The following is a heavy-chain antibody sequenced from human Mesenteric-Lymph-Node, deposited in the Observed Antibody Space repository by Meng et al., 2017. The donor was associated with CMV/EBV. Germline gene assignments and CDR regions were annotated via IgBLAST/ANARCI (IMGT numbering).Heavy chain of an antibody. D-gene: IGHD2/OR15-2a*01. V-gene: IGHV3-23*01. CDR2: ISGSGGGGGA. J-gene: IGHJ3*01. Sequence: GGSLRLSCAASGFTFSSYAMSWVRQAPGKGLEWVSAISGSGGGGGAFYADSVKGRFTMSRDDFKNILYLQMNNLRVEDAALYYCAKDATSGNGIFDPFDLWGQGTMVTVSS. CDR3: AKDATSGNGIFDPFDL. CDR1: GFTFSSYA.